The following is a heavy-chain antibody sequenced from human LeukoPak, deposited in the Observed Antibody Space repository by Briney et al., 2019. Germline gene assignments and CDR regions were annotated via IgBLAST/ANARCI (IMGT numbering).Heavy chain of an antibody. CDR3: ARGRLTYYYDSSGYPFDY. CDR1: GFTFSSYW. CDR2: IKQDGSEK. Sequence: GGSLRLSCAASGFTFSSYWMTWVRQAPGKGLEWVANIKQDGSEKYYVDSVKGRFTISRDNAKNSLYLQMNSLRAEDTAVYYCARGRLTYYYDSSGYPFDYWGQGTLVTVSS. J-gene: IGHJ4*02. D-gene: IGHD3-22*01. V-gene: IGHV3-7*01.